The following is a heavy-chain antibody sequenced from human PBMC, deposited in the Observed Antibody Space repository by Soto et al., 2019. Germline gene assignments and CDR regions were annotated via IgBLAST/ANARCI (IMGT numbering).Heavy chain of an antibody. J-gene: IGHJ4*02. D-gene: IGHD5-12*01. Sequence: SETLSLTCTVSGGSISSSSYYWGWIRQPPGKGLEWIGSIYYSGSTYYNPSLKSRVTISVDTSKNQFSLKLSSVTAADTAVYYCARQYSGYVWMLDWGQGTLVTVSS. CDR2: IYYSGST. CDR1: GGSISSSSYY. V-gene: IGHV4-39*01. CDR3: ARQYSGYVWMLD.